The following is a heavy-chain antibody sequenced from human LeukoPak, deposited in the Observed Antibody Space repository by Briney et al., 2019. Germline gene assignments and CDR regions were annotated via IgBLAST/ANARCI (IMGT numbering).Heavy chain of an antibody. J-gene: IGHJ4*02. D-gene: IGHD5-18*01. CDR3: AKTRMGYSYGGLFDY. V-gene: IGHV3-23*01. CDR2: ISGSGGST. Sequence: QAGGSLRLSCAASGFTFSSYAMSWVRQAPGKGLEWVSAISGSGGSTYYADSVKGRFTISRDNSKNTLYLQMNSLRAEDTAVYYCAKTRMGYSYGGLFDYWGQGTLVTVSS. CDR1: GFTFSSYA.